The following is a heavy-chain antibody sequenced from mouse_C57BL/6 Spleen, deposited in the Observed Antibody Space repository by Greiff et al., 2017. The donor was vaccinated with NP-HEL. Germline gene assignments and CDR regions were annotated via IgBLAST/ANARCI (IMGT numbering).Heavy chain of an antibody. CDR3: AREGELYYDYGAWFAY. CDR1: GYSFTDYN. CDR2: INPNYGTT. D-gene: IGHD2-4*01. J-gene: IGHJ3*01. V-gene: IGHV1-39*01. Sequence: VHVKQSGPELVKPGASVKISCKASGYSFTDYNMNWVKQSNGKSLEWIGVINPNYGTTSYNQKFKGKATLTVDQSSSTAYMQLNSLTSEDSAVYYCAREGELYYDYGAWFAYWGQGTLVTVSA.